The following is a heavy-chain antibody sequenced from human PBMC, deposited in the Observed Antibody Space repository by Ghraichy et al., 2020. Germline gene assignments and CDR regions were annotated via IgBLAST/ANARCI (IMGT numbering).Heavy chain of an antibody. CDR1: GGSFSGYY. D-gene: IGHD3-16*01. J-gene: IGHJ4*02. Sequence: SETLSLTCAVYGGSFSGYYWSWIRQPPGKGLEWIGEINHSGSTNYNPSLKSRVTISVDTSKNQFSLKLSSVTAADTAVYYCAGHHWGTWAYWGQGTLVTVSS. CDR3: AGHHWGTWAY. V-gene: IGHV4-34*01. CDR2: INHSGST.